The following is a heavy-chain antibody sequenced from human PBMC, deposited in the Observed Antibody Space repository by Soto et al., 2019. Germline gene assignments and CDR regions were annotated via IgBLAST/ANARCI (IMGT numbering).Heavy chain of an antibody. CDR3: AREPLGIAAAGTRDAFDI. V-gene: IGHV1-2*04. D-gene: IGHD6-13*01. CDR1: GYTFTGYY. J-gene: IGHJ3*02. Sequence: QVQLVQSGAEVKKPGASVKVSCKASGYTFTGYYMHWVRQAPGQGLEWMGWINPNSGGTNYAQKFQGWVTMTRDTSIITAYIELSRLRSDDTAVYYCAREPLGIAAAGTRDAFDIWGQGTMVTVSS. CDR2: INPNSGGT.